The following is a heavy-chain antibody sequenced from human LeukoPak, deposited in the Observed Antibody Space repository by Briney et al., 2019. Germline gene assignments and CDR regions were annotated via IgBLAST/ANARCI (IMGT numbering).Heavy chain of an antibody. J-gene: IGHJ4*02. D-gene: IGHD6-19*01. CDR2: LNQDGSEK. CDR3: ARVGGGDGSGWSTTDY. CDR1: GFTFSSYW. Sequence: GGSLRLSCVASGFTFSSYWMSWVRQAPGKGLEWVANLNQDGSEKYDVDSAKGRFTISRDNAKNSLYLQMNSLRVEDTAMYYCARVGGGDGSGWSTTDYWGQGTLVTISS. V-gene: IGHV3-7*01.